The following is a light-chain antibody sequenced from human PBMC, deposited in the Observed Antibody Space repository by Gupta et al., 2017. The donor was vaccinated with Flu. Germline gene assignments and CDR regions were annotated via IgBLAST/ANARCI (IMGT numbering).Light chain of an antibody. Sequence: KSSHTSSYSCKHNNNLAWYQQNPGQPPRMLIYGASTRETGIPARFSGSGSGTDFTLTISSLQSEDVAVYYGQQCYGWPRAFGQGTKVEV. CDR1: HTSSYSCKHNNN. V-gene: IGKV4-1*01. CDR2: GAS. J-gene: IGKJ1*01. CDR3: QQCYGWPRA.